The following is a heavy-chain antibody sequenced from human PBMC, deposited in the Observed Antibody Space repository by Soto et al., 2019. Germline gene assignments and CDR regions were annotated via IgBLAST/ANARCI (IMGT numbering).Heavy chain of an antibody. CDR3: VKARRDYDFWSGEDRFDY. J-gene: IGHJ4*01. D-gene: IGHD3-3*01. CDR1: GFTFSSYA. Sequence: GGSLRLSCSASGFTFSSYAMHWVRQAPGKGLEYVSAISSNGGSTYYADSVKGRFTISRDNSKNTLYLQMSSLRAEDTAVYYCVKARRDYDFWSGEDRFDYWGHGTLVTVSS. CDR2: ISSNGGST. V-gene: IGHV3-64D*06.